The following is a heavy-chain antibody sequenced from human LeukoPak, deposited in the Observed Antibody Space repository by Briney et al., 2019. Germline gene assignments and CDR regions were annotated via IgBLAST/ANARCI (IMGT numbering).Heavy chain of an antibody. J-gene: IGHJ4*02. CDR3: ARENEDYDSSGYDY. Sequence: SETLSLTCTVSGGSISSSSYYWGWIRQPPGKGLEWIGSIYYSGSTYYNPSLKSRVTISVDTSKNQFSLKLSSVTAADTAVYYCARENEDYDSSGYDYWGQGTLVTVSS. V-gene: IGHV4-39*07. CDR2: IYYSGST. CDR1: GGSISSSSYY. D-gene: IGHD3-22*01.